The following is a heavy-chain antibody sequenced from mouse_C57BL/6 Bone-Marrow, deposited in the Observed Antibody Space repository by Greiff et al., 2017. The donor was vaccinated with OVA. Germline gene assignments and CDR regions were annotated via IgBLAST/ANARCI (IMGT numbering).Heavy chain of an antibody. J-gene: IGHJ3*01. V-gene: IGHV1-64*01. CDR1: GYTFTSYW. D-gene: IGHD2-4*01. CDR2: IHPNSGST. CDR3: ARANYDYGFAD. Sequence: QVQLQQPGAELVKPGASVKLSCKASGYTFTSYWMHWVKQRPGQGLEWIGMIHPNSGSTNYNEKFKSKATLTVDKSSSTAYMQLSSLTSEDAAVYYCARANYDYGFADWGQGTLVTVSA.